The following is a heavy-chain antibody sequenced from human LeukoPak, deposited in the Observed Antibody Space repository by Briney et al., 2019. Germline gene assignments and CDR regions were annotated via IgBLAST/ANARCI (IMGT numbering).Heavy chain of an antibody. J-gene: IGHJ4*02. V-gene: IGHV1-2*02. CDR2: INPNSGGT. CDR1: GYTFTGYL. Sequence: GASVKVSCKASGYTFTGYLIHWVRQAPGQGPEWMGWINPNSGGTNYAQKFQGRVTMTRDTSISTAYMELSRLTSDDTAVYYCAREYYSISDYWGQGALVTVSS. CDR3: AREYYSISDY. D-gene: IGHD2-21*01.